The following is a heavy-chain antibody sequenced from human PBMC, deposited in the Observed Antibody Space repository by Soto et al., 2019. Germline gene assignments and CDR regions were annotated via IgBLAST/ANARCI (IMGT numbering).Heavy chain of an antibody. CDR3: ASPGGKKDYYYYGMDV. Sequence: SETLSLTCTVSGGSISSSSYYWGWIRQPPGKGLEWIGSTYYSGSTYYNPSLKSRVTISVDTSKNQFSLKLSSVTAADTAVYYCASPGGKKDYYYYGMDVWGQGTTVTVSS. J-gene: IGHJ6*02. CDR2: TYYSGST. D-gene: IGHD1-26*01. V-gene: IGHV4-39*01. CDR1: GGSISSSSYY.